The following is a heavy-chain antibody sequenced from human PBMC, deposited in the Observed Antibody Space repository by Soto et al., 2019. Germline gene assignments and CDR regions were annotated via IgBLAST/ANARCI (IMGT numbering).Heavy chain of an antibody. CDR3: ARTRRSTWYYTTFDY. CDR2: IDHSRST. J-gene: IGHJ4*02. V-gene: IGHV4-31*01. CDR1: GGSISSGGYY. Sequence: QVQLQESGPGLVKPSQTLSLTCTVSGGSISSGGYYWSWIRQHRAKGLEWIGCIDHSRSTHHNPSLRGLFTGSVETSKNQFALKPSSATAGDTAVYYCARTRRSTWYYTTFDYWGQGTLVTVSS. D-gene: IGHD6-13*01.